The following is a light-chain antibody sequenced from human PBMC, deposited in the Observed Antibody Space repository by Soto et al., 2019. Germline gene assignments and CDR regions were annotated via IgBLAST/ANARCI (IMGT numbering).Light chain of an antibody. Sequence: QSALTQPASVSGSPGQSITISCTGTSSDVGAYNYVSWYQHHPGKAPKLMIYEVSNRPSGVSNRFSGSKSGNTASLTISGLQAEDEGDYYCSSYTSSRTLYVVFGGGTKLTVL. CDR2: EVS. CDR3: SSYTSSRTLYVV. CDR1: SSDVGAYNY. V-gene: IGLV2-14*01. J-gene: IGLJ2*01.